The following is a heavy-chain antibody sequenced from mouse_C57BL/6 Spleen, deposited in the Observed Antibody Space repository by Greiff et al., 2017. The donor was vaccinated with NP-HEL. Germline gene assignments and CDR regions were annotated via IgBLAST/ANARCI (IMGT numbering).Heavy chain of an antibody. J-gene: IGHJ4*01. D-gene: IGHD2-4*01. Sequence: QVQLQQPGTELVKPGASVKLSCKASGYTFTSYWMHWVKQRPGQGLEWIGNINPSNGGTNYNEKFKSKATLTVDKSSSTAYMQLSSLTSEDSAVYYCARSGYDYDRGNWERYYAMDYWGQGTSVTVSS. CDR1: GYTFTSYW. CDR3: ARSGYDYDRGNWERYYAMDY. V-gene: IGHV1-53*01. CDR2: INPSNGGT.